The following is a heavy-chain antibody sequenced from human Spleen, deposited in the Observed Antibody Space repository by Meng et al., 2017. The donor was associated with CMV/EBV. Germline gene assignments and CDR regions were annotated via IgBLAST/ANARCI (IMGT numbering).Heavy chain of an antibody. Sequence: EVQRVESGGGLVKPGGSLRLSCAASGFTFSSYSMNWVRQAPGKGLVWVSRINGDGSSTSYADSVKGRFTISRDNAKNTVYLEMNSLRAEDTAVYYCTSNGRYLQYTLDYWGQGILVTVSS. D-gene: IGHD5-24*01. V-gene: IGHV3-74*02. CDR3: TSNGRYLQYTLDY. CDR2: INGDGSST. J-gene: IGHJ4*02. CDR1: GFTFSSYS.